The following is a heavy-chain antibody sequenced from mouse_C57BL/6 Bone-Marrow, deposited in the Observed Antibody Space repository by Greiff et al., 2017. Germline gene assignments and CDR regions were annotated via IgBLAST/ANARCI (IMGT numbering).Heavy chain of an antibody. V-gene: IGHV14-4*01. CDR3: TTGYFDV. J-gene: IGHJ1*03. Sequence: EVTLQESGAELVRPGASVKLSCTASGFNIKDDYMHWVKQRPEQGLEWIGWIDPENGDTEYASKFQGKATITADTSSNTAYLQLSSLTSEDTAVYYCTTGYFDVWGTGTTVTVSS. CDR1: GFNIKDDY. CDR2: IDPENGDT.